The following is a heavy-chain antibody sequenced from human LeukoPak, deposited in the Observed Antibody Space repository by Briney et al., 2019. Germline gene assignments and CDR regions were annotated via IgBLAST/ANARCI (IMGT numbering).Heavy chain of an antibody. CDR1: GFTFSSYA. D-gene: IGHD3-22*01. V-gene: IGHV3-23*01. CDR3: AKDRPNYFGTNGHYYRRDGDY. CDR2: TSGSGGAT. Sequence: PGGSLRLSCAASGFTFSSYAMSWVRQATGKGLEWVSSTSGSGGATYYADSVKGRFTISRDNSRNMLYLQMNSLRAEDTAVYYCAKDRPNYFGTNGHYYRRDGDYWGQGTLVTVSS. J-gene: IGHJ4*02.